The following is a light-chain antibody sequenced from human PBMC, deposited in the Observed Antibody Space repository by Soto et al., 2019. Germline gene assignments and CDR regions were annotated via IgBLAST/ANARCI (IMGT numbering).Light chain of an antibody. CDR2: AAS. CDR1: QSMSTY. V-gene: IGKV1-39*01. Sequence: DMQMTQSPSSLFALVGDTPTITCRASQSMSTYLNWYQQKPGKAPKLLIYAASSLQSGVPSRFSGSGSGTDFPLTIRSMQPEDFATYYCQQSYNTPLTFGGGTQLDIK. CDR3: QQSYNTPLT. J-gene: IGKJ4*01.